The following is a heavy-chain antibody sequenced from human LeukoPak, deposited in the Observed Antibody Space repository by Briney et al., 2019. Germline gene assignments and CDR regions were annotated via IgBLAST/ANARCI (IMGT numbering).Heavy chain of an antibody. Sequence: SETLSLTCTVSGGSISSHYWSWIRQPPGKGLEWIGYIYYSGSTNYNPSLKSRVTISVDTSKNQFSLKLSSVTAADTAVYYCARSVVPYYYYGMDVWGQGTTVTVSS. CDR1: GGSISSHY. CDR2: IYYSGST. D-gene: IGHD4-23*01. J-gene: IGHJ6*02. V-gene: IGHV4-59*11. CDR3: ARSVVPYYYYGMDV.